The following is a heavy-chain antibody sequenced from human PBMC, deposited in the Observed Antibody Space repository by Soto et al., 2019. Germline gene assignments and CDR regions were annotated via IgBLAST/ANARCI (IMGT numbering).Heavy chain of an antibody. J-gene: IGHJ4*02. CDR3: AKGARGSCYPYCHYFDY. Sequence: PGGSLRLSCASSGFTFDDYAMHWVRQAPGKGLEWVSGISWNSGSIGYADSVKGRFTISRDNAKNSLYLQMNSLRAEDTALYYCAKGARGSCYPYCHYFDYWGQGTLVTVSS. V-gene: IGHV3-9*01. D-gene: IGHD2-15*01. CDR2: ISWNSGSI. CDR1: GFTFDDYA.